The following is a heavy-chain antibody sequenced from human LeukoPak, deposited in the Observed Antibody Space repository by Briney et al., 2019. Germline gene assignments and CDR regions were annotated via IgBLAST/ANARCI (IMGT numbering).Heavy chain of an antibody. CDR3: ARDYDWNYVVNYYYYYGMDV. CDR2: ISAYNGNT. D-gene: IGHD1-7*01. J-gene: IGHJ6*02. Sequence: ASVKVSCKASGYTFTSYGISWVRHAPGQGLEWMGWISAYNGNTNYAQKLQGRVTMTTDTSTSTAYLELRSLRYDDTAVYYCARDYDWNYVVNYYYYYGMDVWGQGTTVTVSS. V-gene: IGHV1-18*01. CDR1: GYTFTSYG.